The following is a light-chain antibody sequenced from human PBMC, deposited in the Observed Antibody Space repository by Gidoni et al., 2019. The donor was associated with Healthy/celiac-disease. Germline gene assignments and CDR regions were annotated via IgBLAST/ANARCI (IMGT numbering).Light chain of an antibody. CDR2: DNN. CDR3: GTWDSSLSALV. V-gene: IGLV1-51*01. J-gene: IGLJ3*02. CDR1: SSNIVNNY. Sequence: QSVLTQPPSVSAAPGQKVTISCSGSSSNIVNNYVSWYQQLPGTAPKLLLYDNNKRPSGIPDRFSGSKSGTSATLGITGLQTGDEADYYCGTWDSSLSALVFGGGTKLTVL.